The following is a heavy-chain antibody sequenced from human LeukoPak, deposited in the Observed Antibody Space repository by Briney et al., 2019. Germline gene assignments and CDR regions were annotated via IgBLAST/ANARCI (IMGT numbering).Heavy chain of an antibody. D-gene: IGHD3-10*01. V-gene: IGHV4-59*12. CDR2: IFYSGST. CDR3: AKSNGYGLVDI. J-gene: IGHJ3*02. CDR1: GGSISSYY. Sequence: PSETLSLTCTVSGGSISSYYWSWIRQPPGKGLEWIGNIFYSGSTYYSPSLKSRVTISLDTSWNQFSLKLNSVTAADTAVYYCAKSNGYGLVDIWGQGTMVTVSS.